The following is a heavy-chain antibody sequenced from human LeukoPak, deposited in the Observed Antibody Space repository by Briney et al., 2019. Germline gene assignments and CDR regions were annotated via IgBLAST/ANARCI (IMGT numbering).Heavy chain of an antibody. V-gene: IGHV1-46*01. J-gene: IGHJ4*02. CDR3: ARGQLWPSQTLGY. Sequence: ASVKVSCKASGYTFTSYGISWVRQAPGQGLEWMGIINPSGGSTSYAQKFQGRVTMTRDTSTSTVYMELSSLRSGDTAVYYCARGQLWPSQTLGYWGQGTLVTVSS. D-gene: IGHD5-18*01. CDR2: INPSGGST. CDR1: GYTFTSYG.